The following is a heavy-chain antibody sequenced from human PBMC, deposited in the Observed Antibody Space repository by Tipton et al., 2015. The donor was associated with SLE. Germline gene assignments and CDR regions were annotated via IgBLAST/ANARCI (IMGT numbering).Heavy chain of an antibody. Sequence: TLSLTCTVSGGSITDYYWYWIRQPPGKGLDWIGDIYYTGSTTYNPSLKSRVTISLDTSKNQFSLNLRSVTAADTAIYFCARSARGGFDLWGQGTVVTVSS. CDR2: IYYTGST. CDR3: ARSARGGFDL. J-gene: IGHJ3*01. D-gene: IGHD3-10*01. V-gene: IGHV4-59*01. CDR1: GGSITDYY.